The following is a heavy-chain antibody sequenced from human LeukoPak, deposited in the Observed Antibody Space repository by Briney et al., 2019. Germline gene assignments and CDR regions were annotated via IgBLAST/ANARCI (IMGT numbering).Heavy chain of an antibody. CDR2: IYYSGST. Sequence: PSETLSLTCTVSGGSISSSSYYWGWIRQPPGKGLEWIGSIYYSGSTYYNPSLKSRVTISVDTSKNQFSLKLSSVTAADTAVYYCARHLGMVRGVTVVVFDYWGQGTLVTVSS. D-gene: IGHD3-10*01. CDR3: ARHLGMVRGVTVVVFDY. V-gene: IGHV4-39*01. CDR1: GGSISSSSYY. J-gene: IGHJ4*02.